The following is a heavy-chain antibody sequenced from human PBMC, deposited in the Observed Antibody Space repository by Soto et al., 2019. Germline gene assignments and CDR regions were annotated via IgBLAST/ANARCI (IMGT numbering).Heavy chain of an antibody. CDR1: GYTFTGYY. Sequence: ASVKVSCKASGYTFTGYYMHWVRQAPGQGLEWMGWINPNSGGTNYAQKFQGWVTMTRDTSISTAYMELSRLRSDDTAVYYCARNKDVWSGYPDDAFDFWGQGTMVTVSS. V-gene: IGHV1-2*04. J-gene: IGHJ3*01. D-gene: IGHD3-3*01. CDR2: INPNSGGT. CDR3: ARNKDVWSGYPDDAFDF.